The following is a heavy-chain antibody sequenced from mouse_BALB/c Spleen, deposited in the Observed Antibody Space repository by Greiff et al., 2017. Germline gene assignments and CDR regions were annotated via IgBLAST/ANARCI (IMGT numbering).Heavy chain of an antibody. CDR3: ARGGQRAMDY. J-gene: IGHJ4*01. CDR2: ISSGGSYT. Sequence: EVKVVESGGGLVKPGGSLKLSCAASGFTFSSYAMSWVRQSPEKRLEWVAEISSGGSYTYYPDTVTGRFTISRDNAKNTLYLQMTSLRSEDTAMYYCARGGQRAMDYWGQGTSVTVSS. CDR1: GFTFSSYA. V-gene: IGHV5-9-4*01.